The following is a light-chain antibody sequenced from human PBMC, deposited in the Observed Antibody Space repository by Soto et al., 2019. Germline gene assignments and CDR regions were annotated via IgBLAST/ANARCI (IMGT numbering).Light chain of an antibody. CDR3: ISYTGSSTSYV. J-gene: IGLJ1*01. CDR1: SGEVGRYNH. V-gene: IGLV2-14*01. CDR2: EVT. Sequence: QSVLTQPASVSGSPGQSITISCAGTSGEVGRYNHVAWYQQHPGKAPKLMIYEVTKRPSGVSNRFSGSKSGKTASLNISGLQAEDEADYYCISYTGSSTSYVFGTGTKVTVL.